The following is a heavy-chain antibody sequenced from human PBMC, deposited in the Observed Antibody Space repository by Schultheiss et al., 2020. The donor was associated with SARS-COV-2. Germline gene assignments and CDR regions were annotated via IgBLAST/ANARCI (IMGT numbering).Heavy chain of an antibody. V-gene: IGHV3-15*01. CDR1: GFTFDDYA. CDR3: ATEDYGSGSYQYYFDY. D-gene: IGHD3-10*01. J-gene: IGHJ4*02. Sequence: GGSLRLSCAASGFTFDDYAMHWVRQAPGKGLVWVGHIKSKTDGGTTDYAAPVKGRFTVSRDDSKNTLYLQMNSLRTEDTALYYCATEDYGSGSYQYYFDYWGRGTLVTVSS. CDR2: IKSKTDGGTT.